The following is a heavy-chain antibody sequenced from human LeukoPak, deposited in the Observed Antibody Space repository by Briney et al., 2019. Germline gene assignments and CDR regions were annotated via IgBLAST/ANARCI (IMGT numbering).Heavy chain of an antibody. Sequence: SQTLSLTCAISGDSVSSDSAAWYWIRQSPSRGLEWLGRTCYRSKWFNDYAVSVKGRITINPDTSKNQFSLHLNSVTPEDTAVYYCVRYYTYGYDYWGQGSLVTVSS. CDR2: TCYRSKWFN. CDR3: VRYYTYGYDY. CDR1: GDSVSSDSAA. D-gene: IGHD5-18*01. J-gene: IGHJ4*02. V-gene: IGHV6-1*01.